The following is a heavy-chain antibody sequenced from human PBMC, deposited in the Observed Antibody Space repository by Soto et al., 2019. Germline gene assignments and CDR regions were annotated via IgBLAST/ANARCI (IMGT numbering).Heavy chain of an antibody. D-gene: IGHD3-22*01. CDR3: ARDLDDSSGSNWFDP. CDR2: IYYSGST. CDR1: GGSISSYY. V-gene: IGHV4-59*01. J-gene: IGHJ5*02. Sequence: SETLSLTCTVSGGSISSYYWSWIRQPPGKGLEWIGYIYYSGSTNYNPSLKSRVTISVDTSKNQFSLKLSSVTAADTAVYYCARDLDDSSGSNWFDPWGRGNLVTVSS.